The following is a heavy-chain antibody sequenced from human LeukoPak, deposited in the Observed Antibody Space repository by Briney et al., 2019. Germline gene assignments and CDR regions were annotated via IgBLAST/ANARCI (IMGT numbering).Heavy chain of an antibody. Sequence: SETLSLTCTVSGGSISRYYWSWIRQPPGKGLGWMVYIYYSGSTNYNPSLKSRVTISVDTSKDQFSLKLSSVTAADTAVYYCARARSVLLWFGEFPPAAFDIWGQGTMVTVSS. CDR1: GGSISRYY. CDR3: ARARSVLLWFGEFPPAAFDI. D-gene: IGHD3-10*01. V-gene: IGHV4-59*01. CDR2: IYYSGST. J-gene: IGHJ3*02.